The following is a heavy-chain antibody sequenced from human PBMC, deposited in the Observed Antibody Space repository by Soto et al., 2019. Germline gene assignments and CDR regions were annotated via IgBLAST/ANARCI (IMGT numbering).Heavy chain of an antibody. V-gene: IGHV3-53*01. D-gene: IGHD3-10*01. CDR1: GFTVGNNY. Sequence: EVQLVVSGGGLIQPGGSLKLSCAASGFTVGNNYMSWVRQGPGKGLEWVSLIYSTGTTKYADSVKGRFTVSRDNAKNTLYLQMNSLRAEDTAVYYCAKDGRGSGSHYNSFGYWGQGTLVTVSS. CDR3: AKDGRGSGSHYNSFGY. CDR2: IYSTGTT. J-gene: IGHJ4*02.